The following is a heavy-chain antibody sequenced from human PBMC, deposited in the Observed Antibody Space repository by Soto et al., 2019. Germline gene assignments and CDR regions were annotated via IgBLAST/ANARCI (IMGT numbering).Heavy chain of an antibody. D-gene: IGHD3-10*01. J-gene: IGHJ4*02. Sequence: GGSLRLSCAASGFTFSSYSMGWVRQAPGKGPEWVSGFRTGGDDGTTYYADSVKGRFTISRDNSKNTLFLQMNSLRVEDTAIYYCAKKVNSGPGSQYFDYWGQGTLVTV. CDR3: AKKVNSGPGSQYFDY. CDR1: GFTFSSYS. CDR2: FRTGGDDGTT. V-gene: IGHV3-23*01.